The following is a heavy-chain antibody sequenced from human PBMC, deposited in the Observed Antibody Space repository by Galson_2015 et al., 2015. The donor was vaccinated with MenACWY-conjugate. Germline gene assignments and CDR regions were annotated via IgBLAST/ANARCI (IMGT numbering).Heavy chain of an antibody. V-gene: IGHV5-10-1*01. CDR1: GYSFTSYW. Sequence: QSGAEVKKPGESLRISCYGSGYSFTSYWISWVRQMPGKGLEWMGRIDPSDSYTHYSPSFQGHVTISVDISTRTAHLQWSSLRASDTAMYYCARTYFSGSGSYYYMDVWANGTTVTVSS. CDR2: IDPSDSYT. CDR3: ARTYFSGSGSYYYMDV. J-gene: IGHJ6*03. D-gene: IGHD3-10*01.